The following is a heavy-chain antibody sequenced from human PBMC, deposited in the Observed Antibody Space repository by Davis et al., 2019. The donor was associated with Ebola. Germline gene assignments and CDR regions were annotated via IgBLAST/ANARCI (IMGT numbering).Heavy chain of an antibody. CDR2: ISGDATVI. V-gene: IGHV3-23*01. CDR3: AKGWTTSPFDY. J-gene: IGHJ4*02. D-gene: IGHD4-17*01. Sequence: GESLKISCAASGFTFNHYAMSWVRQGPGKGLEWVSSISGDATVIYYADCVKGRLTISRDTSRNTLYLQMSTLGAEDTAVYYCAKGWTTSPFDYWGQGALVTVSS. CDR1: GFTFNHYA.